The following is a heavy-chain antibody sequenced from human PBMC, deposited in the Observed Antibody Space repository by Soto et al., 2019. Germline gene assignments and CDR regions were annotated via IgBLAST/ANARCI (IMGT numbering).Heavy chain of an antibody. CDR1: GCTFSRYA. CDR3: ARDRQRFAVTTSGDFDY. D-gene: IGHD4-17*01. CDR2: ISYDGSNK. Sequence: QVQLVESGGGVVQPGRTLRLSCAASGCTFSRYAMHWVRQAQGKGVEWVAVISYDGSNKYYADSVKGRFTISRENSKNTLYLQMNSLRAEDTAVYYCARDRQRFAVTTSGDFDYWGQGTLVTVSS. V-gene: IGHV3-30-3*01. J-gene: IGHJ4*02.